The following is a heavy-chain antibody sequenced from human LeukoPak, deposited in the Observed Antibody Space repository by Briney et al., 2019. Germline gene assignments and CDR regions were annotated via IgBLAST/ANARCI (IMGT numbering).Heavy chain of an antibody. J-gene: IGHJ6*02. CDR1: GGTFSSYA. CDR3: ARDGYSYGAYYYYGMDV. D-gene: IGHD5-18*01. Sequence: GSSVKVSCKASGGTFSSYAISWVRQAPGQGLEWMGRIIPILGIANYAQKFQGRVTITADKSTSTAYMELGSLRSEDTAVYYCARDGYSYGAYYYYGMDVWGQGTTVTVSS. CDR2: IIPILGIA. V-gene: IGHV1-69*04.